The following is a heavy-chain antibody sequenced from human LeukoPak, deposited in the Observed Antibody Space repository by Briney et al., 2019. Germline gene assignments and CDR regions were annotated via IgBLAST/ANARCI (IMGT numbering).Heavy chain of an antibody. Sequence: GGSLRLSCAASGFTFSSYSMNWVRQAPGKGLEWVSSISSSSSYIYYADSVKGRFTISRDNAKNSLYLQMNSLRAEDTAVYYCARDNPYNWNFGGPYYYYYMDVWGKGTTVTVSS. CDR2: ISSSSSYI. D-gene: IGHD1-7*01. J-gene: IGHJ6*03. CDR3: ARDNPYNWNFGGPYYYYYMDV. V-gene: IGHV3-21*01. CDR1: GFTFSSYS.